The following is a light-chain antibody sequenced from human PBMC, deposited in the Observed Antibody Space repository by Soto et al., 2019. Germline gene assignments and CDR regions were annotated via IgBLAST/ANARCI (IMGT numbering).Light chain of an antibody. V-gene: IGKV1-39*01. CDR2: AAS. CDR3: QQSFSTPRT. J-gene: IGKJ1*01. CDR1: QSINSY. Sequence: DIQMTQSPSSQSASVGDRVTITCRASQSINSYLNWYQQKPGKATKLLIYAASSLQSGVPSRFSGSGSETDFTLTITSLQPDDFATYYCQQSFSTPRTFGQGTRVDI.